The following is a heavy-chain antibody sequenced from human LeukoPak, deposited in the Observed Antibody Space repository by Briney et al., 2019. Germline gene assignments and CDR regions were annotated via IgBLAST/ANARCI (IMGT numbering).Heavy chain of an antibody. V-gene: IGHV4-34*01. CDR3: ARWYYYDSNGYCYRYYYYGMDV. Sequence: SETLSLTCAVYGGSLSGHYWSWIRQSPGKGLEWIGEINHRGSTNYNPSLMSRVTISIDTSKNQLSLKVSSVIAADTAVYYCARWYYYDSNGYCYRYYYYGMDVWGQGTTVTVSS. J-gene: IGHJ6*02. D-gene: IGHD3-22*01. CDR2: INHRGST. CDR1: GGSLSGHY.